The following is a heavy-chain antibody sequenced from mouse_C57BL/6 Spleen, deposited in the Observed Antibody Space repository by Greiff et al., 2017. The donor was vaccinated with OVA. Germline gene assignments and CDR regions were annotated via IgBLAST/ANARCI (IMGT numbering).Heavy chain of an antibody. V-gene: IGHV1-69*01. Sequence: QVQLQQPGAELVMPGASVKLSCKASGYTFTSYWMHWVKQRPGQGLEWIGEIDPSDSYTNYNQKFKGKSKLTVDKSSSTAYMQLSSLTSEDSAVYYCARGYGAYWGQGTRVTVSA. CDR2: IDPSDSYT. CDR3: ARGYGAY. CDR1: GYTFTSYW. J-gene: IGHJ3*01. D-gene: IGHD3-1*01.